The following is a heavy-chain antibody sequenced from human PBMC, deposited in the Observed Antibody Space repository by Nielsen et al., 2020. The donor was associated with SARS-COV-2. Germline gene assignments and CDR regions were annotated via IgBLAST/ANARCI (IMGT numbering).Heavy chain of an antibody. CDR1: GFIFSKYG. D-gene: IGHD5-12*01. CDR2: ILDDGSNA. CDR3: AKDARGYYGFDFVFES. V-gene: IGHV3-30-3*01. Sequence: LSLTCAASGFIFSKYGMHWVRQAPGKGLEWVAAILDDGSNAYSGDSVKGRFTVSRDNSKNTVSLQMTDLRTEDTAVYFCAKDARGYYGFDFVFESWGQGSLVTVSS. J-gene: IGHJ4*02.